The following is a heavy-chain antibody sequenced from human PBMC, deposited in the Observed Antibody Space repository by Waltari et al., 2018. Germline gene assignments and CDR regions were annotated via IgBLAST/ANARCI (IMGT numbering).Heavy chain of an antibody. D-gene: IGHD4-17*01. CDR2: IYHSGST. Sequence: QVQLQESGPGLVKPSETLSLTCAVSGYSISSGYYWGWIRQPPGKGLEWIGSIYHSGSTYYTPSLKSRVTISVDTSKNQFSLKLSSVTAADTAVYYCARQVYGETDAFDIWGQGTMVTVSS. J-gene: IGHJ3*02. V-gene: IGHV4-38-2*01. CDR3: ARQVYGETDAFDI. CDR1: GYSISSGYY.